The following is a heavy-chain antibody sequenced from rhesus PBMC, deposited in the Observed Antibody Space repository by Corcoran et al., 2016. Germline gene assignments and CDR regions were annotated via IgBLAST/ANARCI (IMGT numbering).Heavy chain of an antibody. CDR2: IYGSGSST. Sequence: QVQLQESGPGLVKPSETLSLTCAVSGGSVSSSYWSWIRQAPGKGLEWIGYIYGSGSSTNYNPALKSRVTLSVDTSKNQLSLKLSSVTTADTAVYYCARDSGSYYFDYWGQGVLVTVSS. D-gene: IGHD3-16*01. J-gene: IGHJ4*01. CDR1: GGSVSSSY. V-gene: IGHV4S11*01. CDR3: ARDSGSYYFDY.